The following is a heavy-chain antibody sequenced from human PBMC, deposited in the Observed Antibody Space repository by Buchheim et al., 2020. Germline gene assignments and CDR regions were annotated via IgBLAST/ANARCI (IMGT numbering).Heavy chain of an antibody. V-gene: IGHV3-23*04. J-gene: IGHJ4*02. D-gene: IGHD6-19*01. CDR3: AKTGSGWYFDY. Sequence: VQLVESGGGVVQPGRSLRLSCAASGFTFKTYGMHWVRQAPGKGLEWVAVISGSGGSTNYADSVKGRFTISRDNSKNTLYLQMNGLRAEDTAVYYCAKTGSGWYFDYWGQGTL. CDR1: GFTFKTYG. CDR2: ISGSGGST.